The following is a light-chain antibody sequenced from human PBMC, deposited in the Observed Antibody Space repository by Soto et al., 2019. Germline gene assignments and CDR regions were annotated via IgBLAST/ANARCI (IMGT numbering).Light chain of an antibody. CDR1: QRLSSSY. CDR3: QQRSNWPPSIT. V-gene: IGKV3D-20*02. Sequence: IVLTQSPGTLSLSPGESATRSCRATQRLSSSYLAWYQQKPGQAPRLLIYGASTRAAGIPDRFTGSGSGTEFTLTISSLEPEDFAVYYCQQRSNWPPSITVGQGTRLEIK. J-gene: IGKJ5*01. CDR2: GAS.